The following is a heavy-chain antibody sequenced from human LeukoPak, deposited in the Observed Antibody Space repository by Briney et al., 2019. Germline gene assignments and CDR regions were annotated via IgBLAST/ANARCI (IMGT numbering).Heavy chain of an antibody. CDR2: IYYSGST. CDR3: ARESGYYSFDY. V-gene: IGHV4-39*07. D-gene: IGHD3-3*01. Sequence: SETLSLTCTVSGGSISSSSYYWGWIRQPPGKGLEWIGSIYYSGSTYYNPSLKSRVTTSVDTSKNQFSLKLSSVTAADTAVYYCARESGYYSFDYWGQGTLVTVSS. J-gene: IGHJ4*02. CDR1: GGSISSSSYY.